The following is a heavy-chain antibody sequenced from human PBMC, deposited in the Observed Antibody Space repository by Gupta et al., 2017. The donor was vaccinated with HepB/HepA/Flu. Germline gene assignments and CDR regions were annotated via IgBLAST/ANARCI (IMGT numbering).Heavy chain of an antibody. CDR1: GFTLHNFW. CDR3: ARGGFYPDY. V-gene: IGHV3-7*01. J-gene: IGHJ4*02. CDR2: IRPDGSEE. Sequence: EVQLLQSGGGSVQPGGSLRLSWPASGFTLHNFWMTWVRQAPGKGLEWVANIRPDGSEEHYVDSVKGRSTISRDNAKNSLYLQINSLRAEDTAVYFCARGGFYPDYWGQGTVVTVSS. D-gene: IGHD2/OR15-2a*01.